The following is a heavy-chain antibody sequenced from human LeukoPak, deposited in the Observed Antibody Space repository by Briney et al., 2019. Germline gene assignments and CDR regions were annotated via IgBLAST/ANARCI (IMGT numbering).Heavy chain of an antibody. J-gene: IGHJ4*02. V-gene: IGHV4-4*09. D-gene: IGHD5-18*01. CDR3: ARDETRWVQLWGRGPYYFDY. CDR1: GGSISSHY. Sequence: PSETLSLTCTVSGGSISSHYWSWIRQPPGKGLEWIGYIYTSGSTYYNPSLKSRVTISVDTSKNQFSLKLSSVTAADTAVYYCARDETRWVQLWGRGPYYFDYWGQGTLVTVSS. CDR2: IYTSGST.